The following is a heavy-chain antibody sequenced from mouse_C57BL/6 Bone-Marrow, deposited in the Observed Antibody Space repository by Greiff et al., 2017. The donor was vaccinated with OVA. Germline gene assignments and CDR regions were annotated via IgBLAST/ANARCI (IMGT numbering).Heavy chain of an antibody. D-gene: IGHD2-5*01. CDR3: TKGDYSNYGFAY. Sequence: QVQLQQSGAELVRPGASVTLSCTASGYTFTDYEMHWVKQTPVHGLEWIGAIDPETGGTAYNQKFKGKAILTADKSSSTAYMELRSLTSEDSAVYYCTKGDYSNYGFAYWGQGTLVTVSA. V-gene: IGHV1-15*01. CDR1: GYTFTDYE. CDR2: IDPETGGT. J-gene: IGHJ3*01.